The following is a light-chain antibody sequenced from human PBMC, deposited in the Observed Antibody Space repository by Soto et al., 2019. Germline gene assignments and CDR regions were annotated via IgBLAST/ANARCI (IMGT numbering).Light chain of an antibody. CDR1: QSVESQ. CDR3: HQRFNWPLT. CDR2: DAS. Sequence: EIVLTQSPATLSLSPGERATLSCRASQSVESQLGWYQQQPGQAPRLLIYDASNRGTGIPARFIGSGSGTDFTLTISNLEPEDFVVYYCHQRFNWPLTFGGGTKVEMK. J-gene: IGKJ4*01. V-gene: IGKV3-11*01.